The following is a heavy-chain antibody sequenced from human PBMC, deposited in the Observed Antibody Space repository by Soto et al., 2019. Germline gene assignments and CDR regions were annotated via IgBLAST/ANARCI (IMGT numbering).Heavy chain of an antibody. CDR2: ITGKGGST. CDR3: AKFSAHSMSDISSAPEY. CDR1: GLTFSSYA. V-gene: IGHV3-23*01. J-gene: IGHJ4*02. Sequence: EVQLLESGGGLLQPGGSLRLSCAASGLTFSSYAMTWVRQAPGKGLEWVALITGKGGSTYFAVSVMGRFSISRDKSKKTLSLLMDSLRVEDTAVDYCAKFSAHSMSDISSAPEYWGQGALVTV. D-gene: IGHD6-6*01.